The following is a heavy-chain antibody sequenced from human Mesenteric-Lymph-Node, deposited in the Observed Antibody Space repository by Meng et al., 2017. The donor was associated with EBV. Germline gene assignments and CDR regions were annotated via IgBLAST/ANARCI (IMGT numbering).Heavy chain of an antibody. CDR1: GYRFNSYG. Sequence: QFQLVQSGAEVKKPGASVKGSCKASGYRFNSYGISWVRQAPGQGLEWMGWISADNGNTIFAQKFQGRVTMTADSSTSTAYMEVTSLTSDDTAVYYCASGGSGINFDYWGQGTLVTVSS. CDR3: ASGGSGINFDY. CDR2: ISADNGNT. J-gene: IGHJ4*02. D-gene: IGHD3-10*01. V-gene: IGHV1-18*01.